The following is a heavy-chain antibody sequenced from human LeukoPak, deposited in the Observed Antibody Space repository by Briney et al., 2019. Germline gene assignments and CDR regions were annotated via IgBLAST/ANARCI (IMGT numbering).Heavy chain of an antibody. D-gene: IGHD2-15*01. CDR3: ATRSGGWEFDY. CDR2: IKEDGSDK. CDR1: GFTFSKYW. J-gene: IGHJ4*02. V-gene: IGHV3-7*05. Sequence: GGSLRLSCAASGFTFSKYWMTWVRQAPGKGLQWVAHIKEDGSDKYHVDSVRGRFTISRDNAKTSVYLQLNSLRAEDTAVYYCATRSGGWEFDYWGQGTLVSVSS.